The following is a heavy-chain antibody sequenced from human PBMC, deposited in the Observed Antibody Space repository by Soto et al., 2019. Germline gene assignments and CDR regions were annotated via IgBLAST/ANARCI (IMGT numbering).Heavy chain of an antibody. Sequence: GGSLRLSCAASGFTFSSYGMHWVRQAPGKGLEWVAVISYDGSNKYYADSVKGRFTISRDNSKNTLYLQMNSLRAEDTAVYYCAKDLFPIRRFFYYYYGMDVWGQGTTVNVAS. V-gene: IGHV3-30*18. CDR1: GFTFSSYG. J-gene: IGHJ6*02. CDR2: ISYDGSNK. CDR3: AKDLFPIRRFFYYYYGMDV. D-gene: IGHD3-3*01.